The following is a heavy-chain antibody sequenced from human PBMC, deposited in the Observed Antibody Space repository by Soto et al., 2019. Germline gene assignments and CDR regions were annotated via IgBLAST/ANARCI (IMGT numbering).Heavy chain of an antibody. CDR2: ISGSGGST. V-gene: IGHV3-23*01. CDR3: AKDSYYYDFWSGYSGGPDY. Sequence: GGSLRLSCAASGFTFSSYAMSWVRQAPGKGLEWVSAISGSGGSTYYADSVKGRFTISRDNSKNTLYLQMNSLRAEDTAVYYCAKDSYYYDFWSGYSGGPDYWGQGTLVTVSS. CDR1: GFTFSSYA. J-gene: IGHJ4*02. D-gene: IGHD3-3*01.